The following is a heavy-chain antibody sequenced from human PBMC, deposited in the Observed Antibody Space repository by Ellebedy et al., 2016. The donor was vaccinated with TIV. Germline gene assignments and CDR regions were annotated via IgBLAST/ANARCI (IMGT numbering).Heavy chain of an antibody. D-gene: IGHD3-22*01. CDR1: EFTFSRYS. J-gene: IGHJ3*02. CDR2: ISGSSSNI. V-gene: IGHV3-48*04. CDR3: ARSRKDYSDSSGYYPNAFDI. Sequence: GESLKISCAASEFTFSRYSMNWVRQAPGKGLEWVSYISGSSSNIYYADSVKGRFTISRDNTKNSLYLQMNSLRAEDTAVYNCARSRKDYSDSSGYYPNAFDIWGQGTMVTVSS.